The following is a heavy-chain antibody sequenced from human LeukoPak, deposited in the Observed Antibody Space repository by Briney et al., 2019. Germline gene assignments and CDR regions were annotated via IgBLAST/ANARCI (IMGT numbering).Heavy chain of an antibody. J-gene: IGHJ4*02. Sequence: SETLSLTCTVSGGSISSYYWSWIRQPPGKGLEWIGYIYYSGSTNYSPSLKSRVTISVDTSKNQFSLKLSSVTAADTAVYYCARSFGGHFDYWGQGTLVTVSS. CDR2: IYYSGST. V-gene: IGHV4-59*01. D-gene: IGHD2-15*01. CDR1: GGSISSYY. CDR3: ARSFGGHFDY.